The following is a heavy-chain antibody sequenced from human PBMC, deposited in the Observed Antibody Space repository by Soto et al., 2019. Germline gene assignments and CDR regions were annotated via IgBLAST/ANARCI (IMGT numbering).Heavy chain of an antibody. V-gene: IGHV4-30-2*01. CDR2: IYHSGST. CDR1: GGSISSGGYS. J-gene: IGHJ4*02. CDR3: ASRTSGWYFDY. D-gene: IGHD6-19*01. Sequence: SETLSLTCAVSGGSISSGGYSWSWIRQPPGKGLEWIGYIYHSGSTYYADSVKGRFTISRDNSKNTLYLQMNSLRAEDTAVYYCASRTSGWYFDYWGQGTLVTVSS.